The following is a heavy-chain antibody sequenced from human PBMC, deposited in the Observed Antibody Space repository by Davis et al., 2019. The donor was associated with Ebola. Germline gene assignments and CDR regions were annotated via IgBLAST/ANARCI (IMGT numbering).Heavy chain of an antibody. J-gene: IGHJ6*02. V-gene: IGHV3-11*06. CDR2: ISSSSSYT. D-gene: IGHD4-17*01. CDR3: ARDTHYGELLYYYGMDV. Sequence: PGGSLRLSCAASGLTFSDYYMSWIRQAPGKGLEWVSYISSSSSYTNYADSVKGRFTISRDNAKNSLYLQMNSLRAEDTAVYYCARDTHYGELLYYYGMDVWGQGTTVTVSS. CDR1: GLTFSDYY.